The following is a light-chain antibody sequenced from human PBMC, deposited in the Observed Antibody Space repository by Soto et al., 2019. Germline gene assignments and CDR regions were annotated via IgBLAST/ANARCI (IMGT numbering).Light chain of an antibody. CDR1: SSDVGIYNY. CDR3: SSFTTSSTLL. Sequence: QSALTQPDSVSGSPGQSITISCTGTSSDVGIYNYVSWYQQHPGKAPKLMIYEVSNRPSGVSNRFSGSKSGNTASLTISGLQAEDGADYYCSSFTTSSTLLFGGGNKLTVL. J-gene: IGLJ3*02. CDR2: EVS. V-gene: IGLV2-14*01.